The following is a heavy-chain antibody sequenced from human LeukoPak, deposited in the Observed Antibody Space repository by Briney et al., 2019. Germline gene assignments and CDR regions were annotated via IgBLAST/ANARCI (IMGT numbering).Heavy chain of an antibody. CDR3: AKDAPRGFDYSNSLEK. CDR1: GFTYSHYC. D-gene: IGHD4-11*01. Sequence: GGSLRLSCAASGFTYSHYCMNWVRQAPGKGLEWVAVRSSEGPEKYYGAAVKGRFTFSIDNSRNTLYLQMNSLRGEDTAVYYCAKDAPRGFDYSNSLEKWGQGTLVTVSS. CDR2: RSSEGPEK. V-gene: IGHV3-30*18. J-gene: IGHJ4*02.